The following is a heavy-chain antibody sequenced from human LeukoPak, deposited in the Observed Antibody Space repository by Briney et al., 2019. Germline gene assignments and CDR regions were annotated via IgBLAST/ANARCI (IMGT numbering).Heavy chain of an antibody. Sequence: PSETLSLTCTVSGGSISSYYWGWIRQPPGKGLEWIGSIYYSGSTYYNPSLKSRVTISVDTSKNQFSLKLSSVTAADTAVYYCARGGTAMVPLDYWGQGTLVTVSS. V-gene: IGHV4-39*07. CDR1: GGSISSYY. J-gene: IGHJ4*02. CDR2: IYYSGST. D-gene: IGHD5-18*01. CDR3: ARGGTAMVPLDY.